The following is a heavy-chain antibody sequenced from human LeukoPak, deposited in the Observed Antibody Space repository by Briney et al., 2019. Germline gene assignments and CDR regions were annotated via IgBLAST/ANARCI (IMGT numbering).Heavy chain of an antibody. CDR1: GFAYDEHG. V-gene: IGHV3-20*04. CDR3: ARAPITSPFYFDY. CDR2: INWSGGST. J-gene: IGHJ4*02. D-gene: IGHD2-2*01. Sequence: GGSLRLSCTASGFAYDEHGMSWVRQVPGKGLEWVSGINWSGGSTVYADPLRGRFTISRDNAKNSLYLQMDSLRAEDTALYYCARAPITSPFYFDYWGQGTLVTVSS.